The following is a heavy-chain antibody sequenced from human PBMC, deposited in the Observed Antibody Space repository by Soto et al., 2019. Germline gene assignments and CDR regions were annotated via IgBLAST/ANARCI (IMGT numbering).Heavy chain of an antibody. V-gene: IGHV4-39*01. CDR3: ARSDCSSTSCRRGIWFDP. Sequence: XETLSLTCTVSGGSISSSSYYWGWIRQPPGKGLEWIGSIYYSGSTYYNPSLKSRVTISVDTSKNQFSLKLSSVTAADTAVYYCARSDCSSTSCRRGIWFDPWGQGTLVTVSS. J-gene: IGHJ5*02. CDR1: GGSISSSSYY. D-gene: IGHD2-2*01. CDR2: IYYSGST.